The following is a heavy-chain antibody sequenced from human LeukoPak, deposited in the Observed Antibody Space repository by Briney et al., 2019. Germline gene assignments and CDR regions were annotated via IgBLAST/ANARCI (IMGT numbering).Heavy chain of an antibody. J-gene: IGHJ5*02. CDR3: AKSREMPHFVFDP. CDR2: ISGSGGST. Sequence: GGSLRLSCVVSGFTLSSDWMSWVRQAPGKGLEWVSAISGSGGSTYYADSVKGRFTISRDNSKNTLYLQMNSLRAEDTAVYYCAKSREMPHFVFDPWGQGTLVTVSS. V-gene: IGHV3-23*01. CDR1: GFTLSSDW. D-gene: IGHD3-3*02.